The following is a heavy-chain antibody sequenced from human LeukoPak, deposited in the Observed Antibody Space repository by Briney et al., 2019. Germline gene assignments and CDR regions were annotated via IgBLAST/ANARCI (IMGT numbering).Heavy chain of an antibody. Sequence: ESLKISCKGSGYSFTSYWIGWVRQMPGKGLEWMGIIYPGDSDTRYSPSFRGQVTISADKSISTAYLQWSSLKASDTAMYYCARSSSYCSSTSCPFDYWGQGTLVTVSS. CDR3: ARSSSYCSSTSCPFDY. CDR2: IYPGDSDT. CDR1: GYSFTSYW. J-gene: IGHJ4*02. D-gene: IGHD2-2*01. V-gene: IGHV5-51*01.